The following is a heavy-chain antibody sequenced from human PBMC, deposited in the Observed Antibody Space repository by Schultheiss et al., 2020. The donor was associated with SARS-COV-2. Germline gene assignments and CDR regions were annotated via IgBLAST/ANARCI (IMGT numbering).Heavy chain of an antibody. D-gene: IGHD2-21*02. J-gene: IGHJ4*02. Sequence: SETLSLTCTVSGGSISSYYWSWIRQPPGKGLEWIGEINHSGSTNYNPSLKSRVTISVDTSKNQFSLKLSSVTAADTAVYYCARSLAYCGGDCYSPDYWGQGTLVTVSS. V-gene: IGHV4-34*01. CDR2: INHSGST. CDR1: GGSISSYY. CDR3: ARSLAYCGGDCYSPDY.